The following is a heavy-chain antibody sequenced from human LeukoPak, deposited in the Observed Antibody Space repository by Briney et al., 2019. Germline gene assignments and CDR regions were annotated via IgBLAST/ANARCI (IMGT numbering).Heavy chain of an antibody. CDR1: GYTFTSYG. Sequence: GASVKVSCKASGYTFTSYGISWVRLAPGQGLEWMGWISAQNGNTKYADKFQDRVAMTTDTSTNTAYMELRSLRSDDTAVYYCARDRNPPYYDTSGHYPHYFDYWGQGTLVTVSS. CDR2: ISAQNGNT. J-gene: IGHJ4*02. V-gene: IGHV1-18*01. D-gene: IGHD3-22*01. CDR3: ARDRNPPYYDTSGHYPHYFDY.